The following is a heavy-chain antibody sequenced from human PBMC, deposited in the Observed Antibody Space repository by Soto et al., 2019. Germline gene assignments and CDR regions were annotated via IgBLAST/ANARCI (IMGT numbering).Heavy chain of an antibody. CDR3: ALQQRAYYGMDV. J-gene: IGHJ6*02. CDR2: INPSGGST. CDR1: GYTFTSYY. Sequence: ASVKVSCKASGYTFTSYYMHWVRQAPGQGLEWMGIINPSGGSTSYAQKFQGRVTMTRDTSTSTVYMELSSLRSEDTAVYYCALQQRAYYGMDVWGQGTTVTVSS. V-gene: IGHV1-46*01.